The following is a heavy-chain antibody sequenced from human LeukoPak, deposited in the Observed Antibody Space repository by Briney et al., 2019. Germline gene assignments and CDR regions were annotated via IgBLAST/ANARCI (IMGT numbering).Heavy chain of an antibody. D-gene: IGHD3-10*01. CDR2: IYHSGST. CDR3: ARGTLDY. J-gene: IGHJ4*02. CDR1: GYSISSGYY. V-gene: IGHV4-38-2*02. Sequence: SETLSLTCTVSGYSISSGYYWGWIRQPPGKGLEWIGSIYHSGSTYYNPSLKSRVTIPVDTSKNQFSLKLSSMTAADTAVYYCARGTLDYWGQGTLATVSS.